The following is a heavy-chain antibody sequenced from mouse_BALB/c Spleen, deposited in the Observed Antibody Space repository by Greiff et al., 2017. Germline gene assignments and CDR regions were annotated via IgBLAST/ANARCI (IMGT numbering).Heavy chain of an antibody. Sequence: EVKLTESGGGLVKPGGSLKLSCAASGFTFSSYAMSWVRQTPEKRLEWVATISSGGSYTYYPDSVKGRFTISRDNAKNTLYLQMSSLRSEDTAMYYCARTADSSGYAMDYWGQGTSVTVSS. J-gene: IGHJ4*01. CDR3: ARTADSSGYAMDY. CDR1: GFTFSSYA. CDR2: ISSGGSYT. D-gene: IGHD3-2*01. V-gene: IGHV5-9-3*01.